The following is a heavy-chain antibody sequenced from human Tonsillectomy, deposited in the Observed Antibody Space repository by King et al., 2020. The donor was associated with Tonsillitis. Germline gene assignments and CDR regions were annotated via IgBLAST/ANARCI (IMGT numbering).Heavy chain of an antibody. CDR2: ISSSSSYI. V-gene: IGHV3-21*01. Sequence: QLVQSGGGLVKPGGSLRLSCATSGFTFSSYSMNWVRQAPGKGLEWVSSISSSSSYIFYADSVKGRFTIPRDNAKNSLYLQMNSLRAEDTAVYYCARGGSPGGWYLDYWGQGTLVTVSS. D-gene: IGHD6-19*01. CDR1: GFTFSSYS. CDR3: ARGGSPGGWYLDY. J-gene: IGHJ4*02.